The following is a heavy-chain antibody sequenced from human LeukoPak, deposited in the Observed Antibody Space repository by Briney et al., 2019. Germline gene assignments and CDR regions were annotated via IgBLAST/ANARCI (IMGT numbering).Heavy chain of an antibody. J-gene: IGHJ4*02. CDR3: ARGPRWLQPGGFDY. CDR2: IYTSGST. CDR1: GGSLSSGSYY. V-gene: IGHV4-61*02. D-gene: IGHD5-24*01. Sequence: SQTLSLTCTVPGGSLSSGSYYWSWIRQPAGKGLEWIGRIYTSGSTNYNPSLKSRVTISVDTSKNQFSLKLSSVTAADTAVYYCARGPRWLQPGGFDYWGQGTLVTVSS.